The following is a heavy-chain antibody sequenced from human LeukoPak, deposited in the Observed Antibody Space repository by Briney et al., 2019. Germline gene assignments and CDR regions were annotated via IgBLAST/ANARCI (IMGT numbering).Heavy chain of an antibody. V-gene: IGHV4-39*01. Sequence: PSETLSLTCTVSGGSISSSSYYWGWIRQPPGKGLEWIGSIYCSGSTYYNPSLKSRVTISVETSKNQFSLKLSSVTAADTAVYYCARSSGYSSSGGLNWFDTWGQGTLVTVSS. CDR2: IYCSGST. CDR3: ARSSGYSSSGGLNWFDT. CDR1: GGSISSSSYY. D-gene: IGHD6-13*01. J-gene: IGHJ5*02.